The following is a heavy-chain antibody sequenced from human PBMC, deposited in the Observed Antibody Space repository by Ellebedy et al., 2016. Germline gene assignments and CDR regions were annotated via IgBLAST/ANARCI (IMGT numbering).Heavy chain of an antibody. CDR3: ARDTLDYYYYYMDV. CDR2: IYSGGST. V-gene: IGHV3-53*01. Sequence: GESLKISXAASGFTVSSNYMSWVRQAPGKGLEWVSVIYSGGSTYYADSVKGRFTISRDNSKNTLYLQMNSLRAEDTAVYYCARDTLDYYYYYMDVWGKGTTVTVSS. CDR1: GFTVSSNY. J-gene: IGHJ6*03.